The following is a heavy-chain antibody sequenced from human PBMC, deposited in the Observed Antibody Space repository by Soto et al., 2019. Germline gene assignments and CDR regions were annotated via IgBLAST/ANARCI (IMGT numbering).Heavy chain of an antibody. V-gene: IGHV3-23*01. J-gene: IGHJ6*02. CDR2: ISSSSGST. CDR3: ARDLVAYSNPISPHMDV. CDR1: GFTFSSYA. D-gene: IGHD4-4*01. Sequence: PGGSLRLSCAASGFTFSSYAMSWVRQAPWKGLEWVSAISSSSGSTYYADSVKGRFTISRDNAKNSLYLQMNSLRDEDTAVYYCARDLVAYSNPISPHMDVWGQGTTVTVSS.